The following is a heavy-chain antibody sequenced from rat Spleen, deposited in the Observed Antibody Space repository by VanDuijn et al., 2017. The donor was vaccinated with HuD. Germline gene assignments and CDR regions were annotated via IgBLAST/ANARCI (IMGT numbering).Heavy chain of an antibody. CDR3: TRENYYSGEY. CDR2: ITNTGGNI. V-gene: IGHV5-31*01. J-gene: IGHJ2*01. CDR1: GFTFNKYW. D-gene: IGHD1-1*01. Sequence: EVQLVESDGGLVQPGRSLKLSCAASGFTFNKYWMNWIRQAPGKGLEWVGSITNTGGNIYYPDSVKGRFTISRDNAQNTLYLQMNSLRSEDTATYYCTRENYYSGEYWGQGVMVTVSS.